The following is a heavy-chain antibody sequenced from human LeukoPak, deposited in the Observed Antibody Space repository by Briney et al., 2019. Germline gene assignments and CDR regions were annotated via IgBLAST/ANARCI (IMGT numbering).Heavy chain of an antibody. D-gene: IGHD6-6*01. V-gene: IGHV1-2*02. Sequence: ASVKVSCKASGYTFTGYYMHWVRQAPGQGLEWMGWINPNSGGTKYAEKFQGRVTLTRDKSISTAYMELNSLRSDDTAVYYCARASSIAARLDYWGQGTLVTVSS. CDR3: ARASSIAARLDY. CDR1: GYTFTGYY. J-gene: IGHJ4*02. CDR2: INPNSGGT.